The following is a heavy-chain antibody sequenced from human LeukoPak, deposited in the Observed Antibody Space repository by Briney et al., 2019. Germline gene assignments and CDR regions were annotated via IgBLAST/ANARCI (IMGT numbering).Heavy chain of an antibody. J-gene: IGHJ4*02. Sequence: ASVKVSCKASGYTFTAYYIHWVRQAPGQGLEWMGRINPKNGDTNYAQKFQDRVTMTRDTSMSAAYMEISRLTYDDTAVYYCARRAGEYSHPYDYWGQGTLVTVSS. CDR3: ARRAGEYSHPYDY. CDR1: GYTFTAYY. D-gene: IGHD4-17*01. V-gene: IGHV1-2*06. CDR2: INPKNGDT.